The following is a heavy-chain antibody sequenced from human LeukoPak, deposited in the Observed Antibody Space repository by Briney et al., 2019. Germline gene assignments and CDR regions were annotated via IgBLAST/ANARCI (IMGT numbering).Heavy chain of an antibody. CDR2: IYPGDSET. Sequence: GESLKISCKGSGYSFTSYWIGWVRQMPGKGLEWMGSIYPGDSETRYSPSFQGQVTISADKSISTAYLQWSSLKASDTAMYYCARQFRSGTVVPAALGPLDPWGQGTLVTVSS. CDR1: GYSFTSYW. V-gene: IGHV5-51*01. J-gene: IGHJ5*02. D-gene: IGHD2-2*01. CDR3: ARQFRSGTVVPAALGPLDP.